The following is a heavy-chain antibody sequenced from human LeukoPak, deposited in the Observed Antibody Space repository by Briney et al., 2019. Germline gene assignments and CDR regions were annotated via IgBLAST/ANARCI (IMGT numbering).Heavy chain of an antibody. CDR1: GFTFSTYS. J-gene: IGHJ4*02. Sequence: GGPLRLSCAASGFTFSTYSMNWARQAPGKGLEWVSSISSSISNIYYADSVKGRFTISRDNAKNSLYLQMNSLRAEDTAVYYCARGYLRWSFDYWGQGTLVTVSS. V-gene: IGHV3-21*01. CDR3: ARGYLRWSFDY. CDR2: ISSSISNI. D-gene: IGHD2-15*01.